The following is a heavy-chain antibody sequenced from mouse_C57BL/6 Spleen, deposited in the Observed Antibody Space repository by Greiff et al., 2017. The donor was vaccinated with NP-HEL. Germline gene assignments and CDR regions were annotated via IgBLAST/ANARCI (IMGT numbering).Heavy chain of an antibody. CDR2: IDPSDSYT. Sequence: QVQLQQPGAELVRPGTSVKLSCKASGYTFTSYWMHWVKQRPGQGLEWIGVIDPSDSYTNYNQKFKGKATLTVDTSSSTAYMQLSSLTSEDSAVYYCARWEDYRAYWGQGTLVTVSA. V-gene: IGHV1-59*01. J-gene: IGHJ3*01. D-gene: IGHD2-4*01. CDR1: GYTFTSYW. CDR3: ARWEDYRAY.